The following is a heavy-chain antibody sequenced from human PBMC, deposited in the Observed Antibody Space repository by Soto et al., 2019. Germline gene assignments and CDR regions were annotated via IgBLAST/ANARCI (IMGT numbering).Heavy chain of an antibody. CDR2: IYPGDSDT. V-gene: IGHV5-51*01. Sequence: GESLKISCKGSGYSFTSYWIGWVRQMPGKGLERMGIIYPGDSDTRYSPSFQGQVTISADKSISTAYLQWSSLKASDTAMYYCARSGRYCSSTSCYPFFDYYYGMDVWGQGTTVTVSS. J-gene: IGHJ6*02. CDR1: GYSFTSYW. CDR3: ARSGRYCSSTSCYPFFDYYYGMDV. D-gene: IGHD2-2*01.